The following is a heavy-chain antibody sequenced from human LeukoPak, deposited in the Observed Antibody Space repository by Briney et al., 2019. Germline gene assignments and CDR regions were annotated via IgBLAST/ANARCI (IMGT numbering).Heavy chain of an antibody. CDR3: ARALYCSSTSCYLGAFDI. CDR2: IYYSGST. J-gene: IGHJ3*02. D-gene: IGHD2-2*01. Sequence: SETLSLTCTVSGVSISSYYWSWIRQPPGKGLEWIGYIYYSGSTNYNPSLKSRVTISVDTSKNQFSLKLSSVTAADTAVYYCARALYCSSTSCYLGAFDIWGQGTMVTVSS. CDR1: GVSISSYY. V-gene: IGHV4-59*12.